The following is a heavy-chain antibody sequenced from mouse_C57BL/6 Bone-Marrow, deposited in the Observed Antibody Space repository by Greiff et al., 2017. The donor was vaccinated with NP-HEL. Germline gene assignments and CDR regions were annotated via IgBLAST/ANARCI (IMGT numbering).Heavy chain of an antibody. CDR3: ARRGVTTRDAMDY. J-gene: IGHJ4*01. CDR1: GFTFSDYY. Sequence: EVMLVESGGGLVQPGGSLKLSCAASGFTFSDYYMYWVRQTPEKRLEWVAYISNGGGSTYYPDTVKGRFTFTRDKAKNTLYLQMSRLKSEDTAMYYCARRGVTTRDAMDYWGQGTSVTVSS. CDR2: ISNGGGST. D-gene: IGHD2-2*01. V-gene: IGHV5-12*01.